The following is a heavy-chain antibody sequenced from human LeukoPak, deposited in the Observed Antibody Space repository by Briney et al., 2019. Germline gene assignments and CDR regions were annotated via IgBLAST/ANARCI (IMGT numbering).Heavy chain of an antibody. D-gene: IGHD6-13*01. CDR2: ISGSGGST. J-gene: IGHJ4*02. CDR1: GFTFSSFA. Sequence: GGSLRLSCVASGFTFSSFATSWVRQAPGKGLEWVSTISGSGGSTFYADSVKGRFAISRDNSKNTLYVQMNSLRAEDTAVYYCVRGKSIVTPGTFDYWGQGTLVTVSS. V-gene: IGHV3-23*01. CDR3: VRGKSIVTPGTFDY.